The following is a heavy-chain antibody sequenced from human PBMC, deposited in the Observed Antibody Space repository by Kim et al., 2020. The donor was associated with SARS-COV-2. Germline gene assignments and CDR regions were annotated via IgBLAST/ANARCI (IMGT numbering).Heavy chain of an antibody. J-gene: IGHJ6*03. CDR1: GGSFSGYY. CDR2: INHSGST. CDR3: ARVLSNYYYYYMDV. Sequence: SETLSLTCAVYGGSFSGYYWSWIRQPPGKGLEWIGEINHSGSTNYNPSLKSRVTISVDTSKNQFSLKLSSVTAADTAVYYCARVLSNYYYYYMDVWGKGTTVTVSS. V-gene: IGHV4-34*01.